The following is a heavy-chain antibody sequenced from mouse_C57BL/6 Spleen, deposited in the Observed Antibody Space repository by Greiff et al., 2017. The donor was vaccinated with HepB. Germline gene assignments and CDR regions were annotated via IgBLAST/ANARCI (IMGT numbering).Heavy chain of an antibody. Sequence: EVKLMESGGGLVKPGGSLKLSCAASGFTFSSYAMSWVRQTPEKRLEWVATISDGGSYTYYPDNVKGRFTISRDNAKNNLYLQMSHLKSEDTAMYYCASLYDGYYWYFDVWGTGTTVTVSS. D-gene: IGHD2-3*01. CDR1: GFTFSSYA. CDR3: ASLYDGYYWYFDV. J-gene: IGHJ1*03. V-gene: IGHV5-4*03. CDR2: ISDGGSYT.